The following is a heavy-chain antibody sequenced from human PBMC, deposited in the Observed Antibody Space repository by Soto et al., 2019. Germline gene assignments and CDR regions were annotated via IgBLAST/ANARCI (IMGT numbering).Heavy chain of an antibody. CDR1: EFTDAGGRSY. Sequence: PLATKSLTGSVAEFTDAGGRSYRSWHRPSPGKGLEWIGYIYYSGITNYNPALKSRVNISVDTSKSQFSLNLSSVTAAATAVYYCARSPSGYPRGERFDYWGQAILVTVSS. CDR3: ARSPSGYPRGERFDY. J-gene: IGHJ4*02. D-gene: IGHD3-22*01. V-gene: IGHV4-61*01. CDR2: IYYSGIT.